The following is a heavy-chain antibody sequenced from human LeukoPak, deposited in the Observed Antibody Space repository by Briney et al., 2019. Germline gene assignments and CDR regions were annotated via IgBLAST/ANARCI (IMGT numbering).Heavy chain of an antibody. CDR2: ISYDGSDK. V-gene: IGHV3-30-3*01. CDR1: GFTFSSYA. J-gene: IGHJ4*02. Sequence: PGRSLRLSCAASGFTFSSYAMHWVRQAPGKGLEWVAVISYDGSDKYYADSVKGRFTISRDNSKNTLYLQMNSLRAEDTAVYYCAKGLEIDYWGQGTLVTVSS. CDR3: AKGLEIDY.